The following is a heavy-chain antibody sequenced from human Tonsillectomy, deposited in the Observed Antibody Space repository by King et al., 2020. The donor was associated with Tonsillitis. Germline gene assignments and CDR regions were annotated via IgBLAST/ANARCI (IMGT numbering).Heavy chain of an antibody. V-gene: IGHV1-24*01. Sequence: QLVQSGAEVKKPGASVKVSCKVSGYTLTELSMHWVRQAPGKGLEWMGGFDPEEGETIYAQRFRGRVTMTEDTSTDTAYMELSSLRAEDTAVYYCAAVSPLYYYASSGPRFDYWGQGTLVTVSS. CDR2: FDPEEGET. D-gene: IGHD3-22*01. CDR3: AAVSPLYYYASSGPRFDY. CDR1: GYTLTELS. J-gene: IGHJ4*02.